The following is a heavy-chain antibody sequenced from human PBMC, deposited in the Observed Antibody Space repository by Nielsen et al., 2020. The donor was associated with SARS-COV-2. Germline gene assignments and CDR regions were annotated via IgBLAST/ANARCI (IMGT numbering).Heavy chain of an antibody. CDR1: GGSISSGSYY. CDR3: VREKVVVVPAAELYEDYYYYGMDV. V-gene: IGHV4-61*02. J-gene: IGHJ6*02. D-gene: IGHD2-2*01. CDR2: IYTSGST. Sequence: SETLSLICTVSGGSISSGSYYWSWIRQPAGKGLEWIGRIYTSGSTNYNPSLKSRVTISVDTSKNQFSLKLSSVTAADTAVYYCVREKVVVVPAAELYEDYYYYGMDVWGQGTTVTVSS.